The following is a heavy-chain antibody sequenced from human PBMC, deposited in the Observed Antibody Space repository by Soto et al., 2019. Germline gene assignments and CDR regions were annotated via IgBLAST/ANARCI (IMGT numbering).Heavy chain of an antibody. Sequence: GGSLRLSCAASGFSFSDYEMNWVRQAPGKGLEWIAHISFSGSTIYYADSVKGRFSISRDNSKNTLYLQMNSLRAEDTAVYYCAKGSKVAVAGHNYYGMDVWGQGTTVTVSS. CDR3: AKGSKVAVAGHNYYGMDV. D-gene: IGHD6-19*01. J-gene: IGHJ6*02. V-gene: IGHV3-48*03. CDR1: GFSFSDYE. CDR2: ISFSGSTI.